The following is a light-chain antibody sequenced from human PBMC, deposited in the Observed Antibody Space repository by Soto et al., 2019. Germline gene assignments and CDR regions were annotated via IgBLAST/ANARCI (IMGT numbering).Light chain of an antibody. CDR1: QSVSSSS. V-gene: IGKV3D-20*02. CDR2: DAS. CDR3: QQRSNWLGT. Sequence: EIALTQSPGTLSLSPGERATLSCRASQSVSSSSLAWYQQKRGQAPRLLIHDASSRATGIPDRFSGSGSGTDFTLTISSLEPEDFAVYYCQQRSNWLGTFGPGTKVDIK. J-gene: IGKJ3*01.